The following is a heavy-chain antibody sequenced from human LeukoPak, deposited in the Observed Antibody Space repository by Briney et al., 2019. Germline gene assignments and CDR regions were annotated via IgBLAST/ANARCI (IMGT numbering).Heavy chain of an antibody. CDR2: INSDGSST. V-gene: IGHV3-74*01. CDR3: AVDSSGYWAFDY. J-gene: IGHJ4*02. CDR1: GNYW. D-gene: IGHD3-22*01. Sequence: GGSLRLSCAASGNYWMHWVRQAPGKGLVWVPGINSDGSSTSYADSVEGRFTISRDNAKNTLYLQMNSLRAEDTAVYYCAVDSSGYWAFDYWGQGTLVTVSS.